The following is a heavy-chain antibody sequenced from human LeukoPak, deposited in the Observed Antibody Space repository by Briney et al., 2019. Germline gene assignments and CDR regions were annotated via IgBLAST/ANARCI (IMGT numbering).Heavy chain of an antibody. Sequence: GASVKISCKASGGTFSSYAISWVRQAPGQGLEWMGGIIPIFGTANYAQKFQGRVTITADKSTSTAYMELSSLRSEDTAVYYCARVTSYSSLTGYMDVWGKGTTVTVSS. CDR2: IIPIFGTA. V-gene: IGHV1-69*06. J-gene: IGHJ6*03. CDR3: ARVTSYSSLTGYMDV. CDR1: GGTFSSYA. D-gene: IGHD6-6*01.